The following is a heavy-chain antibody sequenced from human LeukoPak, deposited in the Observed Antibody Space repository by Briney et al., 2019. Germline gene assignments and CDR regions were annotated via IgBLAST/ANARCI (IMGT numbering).Heavy chain of an antibody. CDR2: ISANGGGT. CDR1: GFTFSNYA. Sequence: GGSLRLSCAASGFTFSNYAINWVRQAPGKGLEWVSGISANGGGTYYADSVKGRFTISRDNSKNTLYLQMNSLRAEDTAVYYCAKEAHYYDSSGYYEANWFDPWGQGTLVTVSS. V-gene: IGHV3-23*01. CDR3: AKEAHYYDSSGYYEANWFDP. D-gene: IGHD3-22*01. J-gene: IGHJ5*02.